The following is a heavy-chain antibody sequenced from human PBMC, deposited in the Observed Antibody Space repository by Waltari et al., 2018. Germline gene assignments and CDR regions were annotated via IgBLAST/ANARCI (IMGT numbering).Heavy chain of an antibody. V-gene: IGHV1-69*11. CDR2: IIPMLGTA. CDR3: ERGVPPTFSSSIDYYMDV. Sequence: QVQLVQSGAEVKKPGSSLKVSCKVSGGTFSSNAISWVRQAPGQGLEWMGGIIPMLGTANNAHKCRGRVAISADDSTTTAYLELRSLRSEDTAVYYCERGVPPTFSSSIDYYMDVWGKGTPVIISS. CDR1: GGTFSSNA. D-gene: IGHD6-6*01. J-gene: IGHJ6*03.